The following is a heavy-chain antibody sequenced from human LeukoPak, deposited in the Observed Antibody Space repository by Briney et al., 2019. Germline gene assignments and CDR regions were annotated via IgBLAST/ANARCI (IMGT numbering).Heavy chain of an antibody. CDR2: IGGIGRTT. CDR3: AKDSSTVTLIDY. J-gene: IGHJ4*02. CDR1: GFTFTTYQ. V-gene: IGHV3-23*01. D-gene: IGHD4-17*01. Sequence: GGSLRLSCVGSGFTFTTYQMSWLRQAPGKGLECVSGIGGIGRTTYYADSVKGGFTISRDNSKNMLYLQMNSRRAENTAVYYCAKDSSTVTLIDYWGQGTLVTVSS.